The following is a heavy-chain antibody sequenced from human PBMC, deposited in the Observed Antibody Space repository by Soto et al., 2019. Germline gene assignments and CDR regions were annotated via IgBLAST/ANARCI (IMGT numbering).Heavy chain of an antibody. J-gene: IGHJ6*02. D-gene: IGHD3-3*01. V-gene: IGHV4-31*03. CDR3: ARDTTRVVTHHANYYGMDV. CDR1: GGSISSGGYY. Sequence: PWETLSLTCTVSGGSISSGGYYWSWIRQHPGKGLEWIGYIYYSGSTYYNPSLKSRVTISVDTSKNQFSLKLSSVTAADTAVYYCARDTTRVVTHHANYYGMDVWGQGTTVTVSS. CDR2: IYYSGST.